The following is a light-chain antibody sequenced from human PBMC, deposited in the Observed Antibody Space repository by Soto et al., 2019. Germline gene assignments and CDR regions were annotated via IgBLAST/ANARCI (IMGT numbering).Light chain of an antibody. J-gene: IGKJ2*01. V-gene: IGKV1-33*01. CDR2: DAS. Sequence: DIQMTQSPSSLSASVGDRVTITCQASQNIGDYLNWYQQKPGEAPQLLIHDASILKIGVSSRFSGSRSGTEFTFSINSLQPQDTGTFYCQQYGDLPRTFGRGTKLEI. CDR3: QQYGDLPRT. CDR1: QNIGDY.